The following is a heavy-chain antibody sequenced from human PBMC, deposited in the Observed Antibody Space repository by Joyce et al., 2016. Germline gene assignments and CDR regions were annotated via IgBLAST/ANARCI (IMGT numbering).Heavy chain of an antibody. Sequence: QLLLQESGPGLVKTSQTLSLTCAVSGDSFTTGGYAWNWIRQPPVKGLEWIWDIYHSGITHFTPSLQSLFTISLDRSKSQFSLKLSSVTAADTAVYYWARAPRGPGYFDSWGQGTLVTVSS. D-gene: IGHD3-10*01. CDR1: GDSFTTGGYA. CDR3: ARAPRGPGYFDS. J-gene: IGHJ4*02. CDR2: IYHSGIT. V-gene: IGHV4-30-2*01.